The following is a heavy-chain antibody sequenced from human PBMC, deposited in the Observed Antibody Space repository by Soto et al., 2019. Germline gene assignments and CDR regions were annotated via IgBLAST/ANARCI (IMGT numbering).Heavy chain of an antibody. D-gene: IGHD2-21*02. CDR1: GYTFTSYD. CDR3: ARGSDPFDY. Sequence: ASVKVSCKASGYTFTSYDMHWVRQAPGQGLEWMGIINAYNGSTNYAQKLQGRVTMTTDTSTSTAYMELRSLRSDDTAVYYCARGSDPFDYWGQGTLVTVSS. V-gene: IGHV1-18*04. CDR2: INAYNGST. J-gene: IGHJ4*02.